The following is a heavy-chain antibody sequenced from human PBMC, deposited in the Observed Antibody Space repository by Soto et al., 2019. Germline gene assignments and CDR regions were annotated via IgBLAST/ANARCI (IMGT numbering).Heavy chain of an antibody. V-gene: IGHV4-31*03. CDR2: IYYSGST. J-gene: IGHJ4*02. CDR1: GGSISSGGYY. D-gene: IGHD1-26*01. CDR3: ARAEWELRVFDY. Sequence: SETLSLTCTVSGGSISSGGYYWSWIRQHPGKGLEWIGYIYYSGSTYYNPSLKSRVTISVDTSKNQFSLKLSSVTAADTAVYYCARAEWELRVFDYWGQGTLVTVSS.